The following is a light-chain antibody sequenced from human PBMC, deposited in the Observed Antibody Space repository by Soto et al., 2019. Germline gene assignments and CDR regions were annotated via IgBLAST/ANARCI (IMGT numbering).Light chain of an antibody. CDR3: SSYTSSSNVL. Sequence: QSALTQPASVSGSPGQSITISCTGTSSDIGGYNYVSWYQQHPGKAPKLIVYDVSNRPSGISNRFSGSKSGNTASLTISGLQAEDEADYYCSSYTSSSNVLFGGWTQLTVL. V-gene: IGLV2-14*03. CDR2: DVS. CDR1: SSDIGGYNY. J-gene: IGLJ2*01.